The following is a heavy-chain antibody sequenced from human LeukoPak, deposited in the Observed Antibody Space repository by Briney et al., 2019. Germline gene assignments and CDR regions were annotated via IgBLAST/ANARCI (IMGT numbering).Heavy chain of an antibody. Sequence: GASVKVSCKASGYTFTSYDINWVRQATGQGLEWMGWMNPNSGNTGYAQKFQGRVTMTRNTSISTAYMELSSLRSEDTAVYYCARDSGRWELGEYYFDYRGQGTLVTVSS. CDR3: ARDSGRWELGEYYFDY. V-gene: IGHV1-8*01. CDR2: MNPNSGNT. J-gene: IGHJ4*02. D-gene: IGHD1-26*01. CDR1: GYTFTSYD.